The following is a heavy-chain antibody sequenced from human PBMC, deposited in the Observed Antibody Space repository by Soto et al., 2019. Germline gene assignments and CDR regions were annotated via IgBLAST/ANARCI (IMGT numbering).Heavy chain of an antibody. Sequence: SETLSLTCTVSGGSISSYYWSWIRQPPGKGLEWIGYIYYSGSTNYNPSLKSRVTISVDTSKDQFSLKLSSVTAADTAVYYCARQGAAAGTFDHWGQGTLVIVSS. CDR1: GGSISSYY. D-gene: IGHD6-13*01. CDR3: ARQGAAAGTFDH. CDR2: IYYSGST. V-gene: IGHV4-59*01. J-gene: IGHJ4*02.